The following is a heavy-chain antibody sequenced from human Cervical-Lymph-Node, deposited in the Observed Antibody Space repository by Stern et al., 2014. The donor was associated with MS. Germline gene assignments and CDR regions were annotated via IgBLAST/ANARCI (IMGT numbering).Heavy chain of an antibody. Sequence: VQLVESGGGLVQPGRSLRLSCAASGFTFVDYAMHWVRQAPGQGPEWVSSISWRSGNIRYAGSVKGRFPKSRDDANNITYPETNRLRPEDTALYCCAKTRVWRGVVAATSVFDYWGQGTLVTVSS. CDR2: ISWRSGNI. D-gene: IGHD2-15*01. J-gene: IGHJ4*02. V-gene: IGHV3-9*01. CDR1: GFTFVDYA. CDR3: AKTRVWRGVVAATSVFDY.